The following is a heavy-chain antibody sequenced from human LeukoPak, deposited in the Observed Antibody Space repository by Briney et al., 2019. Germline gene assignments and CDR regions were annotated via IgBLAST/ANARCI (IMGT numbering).Heavy chain of an antibody. J-gene: IGHJ5*02. CDR1: CGSISSYY. Sequence: PSETLSLTWCVSCGSISSYYWSWIRQPPGEGLEWIGYIYYSGSTNYNPSLKSRVTISVDTSKNQFSLKLSSVTAADTAVYYCARGRDWFDPWGQGTLVTVSS. D-gene: IGHD5-24*01. CDR3: ARGRDWFDP. CDR2: IYYSGST. V-gene: IGHV4-59*01.